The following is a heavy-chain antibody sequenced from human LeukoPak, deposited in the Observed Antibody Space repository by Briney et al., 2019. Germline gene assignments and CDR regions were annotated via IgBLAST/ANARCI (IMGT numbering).Heavy chain of an antibody. CDR3: ARDPITMVRGEAPYFDY. CDR2: INAGNGNT. CDR1: GYTFTSYD. V-gene: IGHV1-3*01. Sequence: ASVKVSCKASGYTFTSYDINWVRQATGQGLEWMGWINAGNGNTKYSQKFQGRVTITRDTSASTAYMELSSLRSEDTAVYYCARDPITMVRGEAPYFDYWGQGTLVTVSS. J-gene: IGHJ4*02. D-gene: IGHD3-10*01.